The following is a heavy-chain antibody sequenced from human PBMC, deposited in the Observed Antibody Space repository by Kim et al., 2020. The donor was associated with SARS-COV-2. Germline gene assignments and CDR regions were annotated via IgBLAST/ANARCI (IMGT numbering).Heavy chain of an antibody. V-gene: IGHV4-59*01. D-gene: IGHD1-26*01. Sequence: SETMSLTCTVSGGSISSYYWSWIRQPPGKGLEWIGYIYYSGSTNYNPSLKSRVTISVDTSKNQFSLKLSSVTAADTAVYYCARVSGSYNPNFDYWGQGTLVTVSS. J-gene: IGHJ4*02. CDR2: IYYSGST. CDR3: ARVSGSYNPNFDY. CDR1: GGSISSYY.